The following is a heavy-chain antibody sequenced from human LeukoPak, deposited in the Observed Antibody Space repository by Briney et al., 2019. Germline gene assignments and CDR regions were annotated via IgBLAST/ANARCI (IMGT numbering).Heavy chain of an antibody. Sequence: GGSLRLSCAASGLTLSSNYMSWVRQAPGKGLEWGSVIYSGGSTYYADSVKGRFTISRDNSKNTLYLQMNSMRAEGKAVYYCARDSSDIVGVRWAFDIWGQGTMVTVSS. CDR2: IYSGGST. V-gene: IGHV3-53*01. D-gene: IGHD1-26*01. CDR1: GLTLSSNY. J-gene: IGHJ3*02. CDR3: ARDSSDIVGVRWAFDI.